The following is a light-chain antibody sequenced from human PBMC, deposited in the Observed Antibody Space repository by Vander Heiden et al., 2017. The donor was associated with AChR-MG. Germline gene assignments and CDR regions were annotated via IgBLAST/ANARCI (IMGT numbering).Light chain of an antibody. CDR2: DDN. Sequence: QSILTQPPSVSAAPGQKVTISCAGSLSNIGNTYVSWDQQLPGTAPKLLIYDDNERPSGIPDRFSGAKSGTSATLGITGLQTGDEADYYCGTWDGSVRGYVFGAGTKVTVL. CDR1: LSNIGNTY. J-gene: IGLJ1*01. V-gene: IGLV1-51*01. CDR3: GTWDGSVRGYV.